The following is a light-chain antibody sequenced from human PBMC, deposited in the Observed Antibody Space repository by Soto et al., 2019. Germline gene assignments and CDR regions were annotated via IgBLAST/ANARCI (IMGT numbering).Light chain of an antibody. CDR3: QQLTSNPLT. Sequence: DIQLTQSPSFLSASVGDRVTIICRASQGITNSLAWYQQKPGKAPNLLIYAASTLQGGVPSRFSGSGSGTDFTLTISSLQPEDFATYYCQQLTSNPLTFGGGTKVEIK. CDR2: AAS. CDR1: QGITNS. J-gene: IGKJ4*01. V-gene: IGKV1-9*01.